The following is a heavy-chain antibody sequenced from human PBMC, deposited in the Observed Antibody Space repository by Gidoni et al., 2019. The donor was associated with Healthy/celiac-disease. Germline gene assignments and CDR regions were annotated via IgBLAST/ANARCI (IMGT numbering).Heavy chain of an antibody. D-gene: IGHD5-12*01. CDR3: ARDLRWLRSPLYNWFDP. CDR1: GYTFTSYA. V-gene: IGHV1-3*01. J-gene: IGHJ5*02. Sequence: QVQLVQSGAEVKKPGASVKVSCKASGYTFTSYAMHWVRQAPGQRLEWMGWINAGNGNTKYSQKFQGRVTITRDTSASTAYMELSSLRSEDTAVYYCARDLRWLRSPLYNWFDPWGQGTLVTVSS. CDR2: INAGNGNT.